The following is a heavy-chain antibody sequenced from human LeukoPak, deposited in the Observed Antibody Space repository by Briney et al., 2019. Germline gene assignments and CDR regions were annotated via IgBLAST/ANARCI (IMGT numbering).Heavy chain of an antibody. D-gene: IGHD5-18*01. J-gene: IGHJ4*02. CDR1: GYSISSGYY. CDR2: IYHSGST. CDR3: ARVPGGGLWLFN. Sequence: SETLSLTCTVSGYSISSGYYWGWIRQPPGKGLEWIGSIYHSGSTYYNPSLKSRVTISVDTSKNQFSLKLSSVTAADTAVYYCARVPGGGLWLFNWGQGTLVTVSS. V-gene: IGHV4-38-2*02.